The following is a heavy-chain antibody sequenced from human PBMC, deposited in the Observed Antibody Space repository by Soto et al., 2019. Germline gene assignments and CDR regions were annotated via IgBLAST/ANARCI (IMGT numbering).Heavy chain of an antibody. Sequence: QMHLQQSGPGLVKPSETLSLTCTVAGSSMSSSAYYWGWIRQPPGKGLEWIGSVYYTGITDYKSSLESRVSISADTSKNQFSLRLTSLSAADTAIYFCARQGRPGYCTGGNCNPTFDIWGPGTMVTVSS. CDR3: ARQGRPGYCTGGNCNPTFDI. J-gene: IGHJ3*02. V-gene: IGHV4-39*01. CDR2: VYYTGIT. D-gene: IGHD2-8*02. CDR1: GSSMSSSAYY.